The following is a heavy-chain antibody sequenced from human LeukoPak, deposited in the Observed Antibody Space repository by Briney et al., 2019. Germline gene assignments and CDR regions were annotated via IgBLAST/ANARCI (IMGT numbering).Heavy chain of an antibody. V-gene: IGHV3-23*01. CDR1: GFTVSSNY. Sequence: GGSLRLSCAASGFTVSSNYMSWVRQAPGKGLEWVSAISGSGGSTYYADSVKGRFTISRDNSKNTLYLQMNSLRAEDTAVYYCAKDQTLNSHFDYWGQGTLVTVSS. D-gene: IGHD4-23*01. CDR3: AKDQTLNSHFDY. J-gene: IGHJ4*02. CDR2: ISGSGGST.